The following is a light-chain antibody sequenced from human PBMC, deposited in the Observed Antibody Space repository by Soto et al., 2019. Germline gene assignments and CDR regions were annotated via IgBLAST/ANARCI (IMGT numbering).Light chain of an antibody. CDR3: SSYAGSNNLV. CDR1: SSDVGGYNY. CDR2: EVS. Sequence: QSALTQPPSASGSPGQSVTISCTGTSSDVGGYNYVSWYQQHPGKAPKLMIYEVSKRPSVVPDRFSGSKSGNTASLTVSGLQAEYEADYYCSSYAGSNNLVFGGGTKLTVL. J-gene: IGLJ2*01. V-gene: IGLV2-8*01.